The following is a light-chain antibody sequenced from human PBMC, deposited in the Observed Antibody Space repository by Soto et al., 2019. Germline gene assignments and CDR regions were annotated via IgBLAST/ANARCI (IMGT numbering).Light chain of an antibody. Sequence: QSALTQPASVSGSPGQSITMSCTGTRRDVGGYDYVSWYQQHPGEVPKLIIYEVYNRPPWVYSCFSGSKSGNTASLTISGLQAEDEAHYYCSSYTTISSYVSGTGTRGT. V-gene: IGLV2-14*01. J-gene: IGLJ1*01. CDR2: EVY. CDR1: RRDVGGYDY. CDR3: SSYTTISSYV.